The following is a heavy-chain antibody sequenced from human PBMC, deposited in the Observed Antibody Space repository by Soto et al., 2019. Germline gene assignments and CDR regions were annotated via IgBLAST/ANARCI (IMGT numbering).Heavy chain of an antibody. D-gene: IGHD2-8*01. CDR2: INPISGAT. Sequence: QVQLVQSGAEIKKPGASVKVSCKASGYTFTGYYMHWVRQAPGQGLDWMAWINPISGATKYAERFEGRVTMTRDTSTSTAYLELNSLTSDDTAVYFCGRYCTNTKCRGGYYLDLWGQGTLLTVSS. J-gene: IGHJ5*02. CDR1: GYTFTGYY. V-gene: IGHV1-2*02. CDR3: GRYCTNTKCRGGYYLDL.